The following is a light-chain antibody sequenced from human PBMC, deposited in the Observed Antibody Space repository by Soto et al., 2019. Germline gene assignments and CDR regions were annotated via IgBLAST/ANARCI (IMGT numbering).Light chain of an antibody. V-gene: IGKV3D-15*01. Sequence: EIVMTQSPGTLSVSPGERATLSCGASQSVSSNLAWYQQKPGQAPRLLIYGASTRATGIPARFSGSGSGTEFTLSIRSLESEDFAVYYCQQYHNWVTFGGGTKVDI. CDR2: GAS. J-gene: IGKJ4*01. CDR3: QQYHNWVT. CDR1: QSVSSN.